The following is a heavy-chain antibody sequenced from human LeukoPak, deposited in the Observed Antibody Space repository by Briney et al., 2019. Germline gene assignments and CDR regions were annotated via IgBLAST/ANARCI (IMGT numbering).Heavy chain of an antibody. CDR1: GGTFSSYA. CDR3: AMGGLYCGRTICNEYYYGFDV. J-gene: IGHJ6*02. V-gene: IGHV1-69*04. CDR2: IIPILGIA. Sequence: ASVKVSCKASGGTFSSYAISWVRQAPGQGLEWMGRIIPILGIANYAQKSQGRVTITADKSTSTAYMELSSLRSEDTAVYYCAMGGLYCGRTICNEYYYGFDVWGQGTTVTVSS. D-gene: IGHD2-2*01.